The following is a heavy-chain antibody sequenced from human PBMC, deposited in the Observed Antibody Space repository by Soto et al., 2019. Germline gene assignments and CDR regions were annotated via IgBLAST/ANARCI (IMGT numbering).Heavy chain of an antibody. CDR3: ARGRYCLTGRCFPNWFDS. CDR1: GDSISNLDYF. V-gene: IGHV4-30-4*01. J-gene: IGHJ5*01. CDR2: IYKSATT. D-gene: IGHD7-27*01. Sequence: SETLSRTCSVSGDSISNLDYFWAWIRQPPGQALEYIGYIYKSATTYYNPSFESRVAISVDTSKSQFSLNVTSVTAADTAVYFCARGRYCLTGRCFPNWFDSWGQGALVTVSS.